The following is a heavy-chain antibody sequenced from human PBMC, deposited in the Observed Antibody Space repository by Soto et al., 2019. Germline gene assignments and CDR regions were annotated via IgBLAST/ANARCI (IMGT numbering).Heavy chain of an antibody. CDR2: ITHNGGT. CDR3: ARGPYSGSNSDY. Sequence: QVQLQQWGAGLLKPSETLSLTCAVSGGSFSGYSWSWIRQPPGKGLEWIGEITHNGGTNYNPSLKSRVAISVDTSKKQLSLNLSSVTAADTAVYYCARGPYSGSNSDYWGQGTLVTVSS. J-gene: IGHJ4*02. V-gene: IGHV4-34*01. CDR1: GGSFSGYS. D-gene: IGHD1-26*01.